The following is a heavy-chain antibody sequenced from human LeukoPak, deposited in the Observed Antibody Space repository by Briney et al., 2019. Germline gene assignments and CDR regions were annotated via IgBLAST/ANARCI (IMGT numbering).Heavy chain of an antibody. D-gene: IGHD5-18*01. J-gene: IGHJ5*02. CDR3: ARGYRGYSYGLNWFDP. V-gene: IGHV1-2*02. Sequence: ASVKVSCKASGYTFTDYYMHWVRQAPGQGLEWMGWINPNSGGTNYAQKFQGRVTMTGDTSISTAYMELSRLRSDDTAVYYCARGYRGYSYGLNWFDPWGQGTLVTVSS. CDR1: GYTFTDYY. CDR2: INPNSGGT.